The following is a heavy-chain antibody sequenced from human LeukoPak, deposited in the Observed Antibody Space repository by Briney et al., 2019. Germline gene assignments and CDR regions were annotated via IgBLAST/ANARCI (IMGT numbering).Heavy chain of an antibody. CDR3: VSTGSVLDY. Sequence: PGGSLRLSCASSGFSFSSYWMTWVRQAPGKGLEWVANINQDGSQKYYVDSAKGRFTISRDNAKNSLHLQMNSLRVEGTAVYYCVSTGSVLDYWGQGTLVTVSS. D-gene: IGHD3-10*01. J-gene: IGHJ4*02. V-gene: IGHV3-7*01. CDR2: INQDGSQK. CDR1: GFSFSSYW.